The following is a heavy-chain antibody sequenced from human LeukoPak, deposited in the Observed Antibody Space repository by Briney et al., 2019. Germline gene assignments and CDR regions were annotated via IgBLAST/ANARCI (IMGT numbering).Heavy chain of an antibody. V-gene: IGHV3-21*01. J-gene: IGHJ4*02. D-gene: IGHD3-10*01. CDR2: IGSSSSYI. Sequence: GGSLRLSCAASGFTFSSYSMNWVRQAPGKGLEWVSSIGSSSSYIYYADSVKGRFTISRDNAKNSLYLQMNSLRAEDTAVYYCARGLSYGSGTPKVLWGQGTLVTVSS. CDR1: GFTFSSYS. CDR3: ARGLSYGSGTPKVL.